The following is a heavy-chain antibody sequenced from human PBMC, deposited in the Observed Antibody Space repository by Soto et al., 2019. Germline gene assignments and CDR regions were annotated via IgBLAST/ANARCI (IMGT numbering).Heavy chain of an antibody. V-gene: IGHV4-31*03. CDR3: ARGGYSYEYYFDY. CDR2: IYYSGST. J-gene: IGHJ4*02. CDR1: GGSISSGGYY. Sequence: QVQLQESGPGLVKPSQTLSLTCTVSGGSISSGGYYWSWIRQHPGKGLEWIGYIYYSGSTYYNPYLKSRVTISVDTSKNQFSLKLSSVTAADTAVYYCARGGYSYEYYFDYWGQGTLVTVSS. D-gene: IGHD5-18*01.